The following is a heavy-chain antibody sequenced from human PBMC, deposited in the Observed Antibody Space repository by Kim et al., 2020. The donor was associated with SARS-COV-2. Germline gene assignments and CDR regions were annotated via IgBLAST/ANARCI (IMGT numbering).Heavy chain of an antibody. CDR1: GDSVSGKSGG. J-gene: IGHJ3*01. CDR2: TYYSPRWYD. Sequence: SQTLSLTCDIAGDSVSGKSGGWNWLRQSPSRGLEWLGRTYYSPRWYDDYAESVKSRMIISPDTSKNQSSLHLHSVTPGDTAVYNCARGWLRSGFDVWGQG. V-gene: IGHV6-1*01. D-gene: IGHD5-12*01. CDR3: ARGWLRSGFDV.